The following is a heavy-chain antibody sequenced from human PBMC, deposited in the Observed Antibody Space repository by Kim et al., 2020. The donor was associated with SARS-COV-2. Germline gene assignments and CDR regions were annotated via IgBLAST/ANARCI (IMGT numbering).Heavy chain of an antibody. J-gene: IGHJ4*02. CDR3: AKADYDILTGYDY. V-gene: IGHV3-23*01. D-gene: IGHD3-9*01. CDR1: GFTFSNYA. CDR2: ISGRGGST. Sequence: GGSLRLSCAASGFTFSNYAVSWVRQAPGKGLEWVSGISGRGGSTYYAKSVKGRFTISRDSSKNTLYLQMNSLRAEDTAVYYCAKADYDILTGYDYWGPGTLVTVSS.